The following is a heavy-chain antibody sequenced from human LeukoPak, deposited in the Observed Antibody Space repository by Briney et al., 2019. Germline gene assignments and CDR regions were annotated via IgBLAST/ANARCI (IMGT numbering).Heavy chain of an antibody. CDR2: ISACNGNT. J-gene: IGHJ4*02. CDR3: ALDIVVVVAATRQRDYYFDY. CDR1: GYTFTSYG. D-gene: IGHD2-15*01. V-gene: IGHV1-18*01. Sequence: WASVKASCKASGYTFTSYGISWVRQAPGQGVEGMGWISACNGNTNYVQKLQGRVTMTTDTSTSTAYMELRSPRSDDTAVYYSALDIVVVVAATRQRDYYFDYWGQGTLVTVSS.